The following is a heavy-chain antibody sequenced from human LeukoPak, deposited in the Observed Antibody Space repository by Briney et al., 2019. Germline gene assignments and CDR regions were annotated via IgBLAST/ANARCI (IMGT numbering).Heavy chain of an antibody. CDR2: INHRGST. Sequence: MPSETLSLTCAVYGGSFSGYYWSWIRQPPGKGLEWIGEINHRGSTNYNPSLKSRVTISVDTSKNQFSLKLSSVTAADTAVYYCARGLRQLVRSWHYWGQGTLVTVSS. D-gene: IGHD6-6*01. CDR3: ARGLRQLVRSWHY. CDR1: GGSFSGYY. V-gene: IGHV4-34*01. J-gene: IGHJ4*02.